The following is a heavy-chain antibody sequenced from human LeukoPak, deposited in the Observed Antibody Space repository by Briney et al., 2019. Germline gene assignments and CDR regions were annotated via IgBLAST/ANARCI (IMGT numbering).Heavy chain of an antibody. CDR2: IIPIFGTA. Sequence: SVKVSCKASGGTFSSYAISWVRRAPGQGLEWMGGIIPIFGTANYAQKFQGRVTITADESTSTASMELSSLRSEDTAVYYCARIFKGANYDYWGQGTLVTVSS. D-gene: IGHD5-12*01. J-gene: IGHJ4*02. CDR1: GGTFSSYA. CDR3: ARIFKGANYDY. V-gene: IGHV1-69*01.